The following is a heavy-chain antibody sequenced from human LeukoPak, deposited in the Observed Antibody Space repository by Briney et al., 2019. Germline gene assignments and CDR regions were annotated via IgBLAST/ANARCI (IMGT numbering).Heavy chain of an antibody. V-gene: IGHV4-34*01. CDR1: GGSFSGYY. D-gene: IGHD2-2*01. Sequence: PSETLSLTCAVYGGSFSGYYWSWIRQPPGKGLEWIGEINHSGSTNYNPSLKSRVTISVDTSKNQFSLKLSSVTAADTAVYYCARGRRYCSSTSCYGSWFDPWGQGTLVTVSS. CDR3: ARGRRYCSSTSCYGSWFDP. J-gene: IGHJ5*02. CDR2: INHSGST.